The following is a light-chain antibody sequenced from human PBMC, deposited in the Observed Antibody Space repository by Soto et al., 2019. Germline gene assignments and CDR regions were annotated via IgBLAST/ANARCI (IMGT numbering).Light chain of an antibody. CDR2: EVT. V-gene: IGLV2-14*03. J-gene: IGLJ3*02. CDR3: SSYVTGNTVV. Sequence: QSVLTQPASVSGSPGQSITISCTGTGNDIGGHNSVCWYQQHPGKVPKLLIYEVTNRPSGVSYRFSGSKSGYTASLTISGLQAEDEADYYCSSYVTGNTVVFGGGTKVTVL. CDR1: GNDIGGHNS.